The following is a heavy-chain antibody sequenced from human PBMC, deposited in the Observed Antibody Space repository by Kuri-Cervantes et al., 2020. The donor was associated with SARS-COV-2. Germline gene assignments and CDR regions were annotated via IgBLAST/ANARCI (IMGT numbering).Heavy chain of an antibody. J-gene: IGHJ4*02. V-gene: IGHV1-18*04. CDR2: VSSYTGNT. CDR1: GYTFSHYG. CDR3: ATVKWDVPFTTLDY. Sequence: ASVKVSCKASGYTFSHYGFHWVRQAPGQGLEWMGWVSSYTGNTDYAQKFLGRITMTADKSTTTANLELRSLRSDDTAVYYCATVKWDVPFTTLDYWGQGTRVTVSS. D-gene: IGHD3-3*01.